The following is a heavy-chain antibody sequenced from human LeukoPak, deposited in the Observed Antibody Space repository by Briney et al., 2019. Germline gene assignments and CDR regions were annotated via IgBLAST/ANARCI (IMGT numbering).Heavy chain of an antibody. CDR3: ARGGVYSTSAVDY. D-gene: IGHD6-6*01. CDR1: GLTCSSYE. Sequence: PGGSLRLSCAASGLTCSSYEMNWVRQAPGKGLLWVSRINTDGSSTTYADSVKGRFTISRDNAKNTLYLQMNSLRAEDTAVYYCARGGVYSTSAVDYWGQGTLVTVSS. CDR2: INTDGSST. J-gene: IGHJ4*02. V-gene: IGHV3-74*01.